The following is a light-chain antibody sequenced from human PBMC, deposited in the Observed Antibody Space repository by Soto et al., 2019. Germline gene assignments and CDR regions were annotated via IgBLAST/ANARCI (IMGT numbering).Light chain of an antibody. J-gene: IGKJ4*01. CDR1: QSVRSY. V-gene: IGKV3-11*01. Sequence: EIVSTQSPATLSLSPGERATLSCRASQSVRSYLAWYQQKPGQAPRLLIYDASNRATGIPARFSGSGSGTDFTLTISSLEPEDFAVYYCQQRSNWLTFGGGTKVEIK. CDR2: DAS. CDR3: QQRSNWLT.